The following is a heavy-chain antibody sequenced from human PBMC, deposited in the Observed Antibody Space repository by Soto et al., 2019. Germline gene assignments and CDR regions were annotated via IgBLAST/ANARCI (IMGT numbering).Heavy chain of an antibody. CDR3: ASELLAARQAVGY. V-gene: IGHV1-3*01. CDR2: INADNGNT. D-gene: IGHD6-6*01. Sequence: ASVKVSCKASGYTFISNAMHWVRQAPGQRLEWMGWINADNGNTKYSQKFQGRVTLTRDTSASTAYMELSSLKSEDTAVYYCASELLAARQAVGYWSQGTLVTVSS. CDR1: GYTFISNA. J-gene: IGHJ4*02.